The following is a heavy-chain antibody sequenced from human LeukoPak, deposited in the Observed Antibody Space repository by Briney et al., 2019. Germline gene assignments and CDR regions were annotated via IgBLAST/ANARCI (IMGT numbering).Heavy chain of an antibody. CDR1: AFTFANYA. CDR3: ARDWDWQDAFDI. V-gene: IGHV3-48*01. Sequence: PGGSLRLSCAASAFTFANYAMGWVRQAPGKGLEWVSYISSSSSTIYYADSVKGRFTISRDNAKNSLYLQMNSLRAEDTAVYYCARDWDWQDAFDIWGQGTMVTVSS. J-gene: IGHJ3*02. D-gene: IGHD3/OR15-3a*01. CDR2: ISSSSSTI.